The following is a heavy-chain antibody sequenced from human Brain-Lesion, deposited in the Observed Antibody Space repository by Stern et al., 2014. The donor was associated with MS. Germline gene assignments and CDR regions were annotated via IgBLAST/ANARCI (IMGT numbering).Heavy chain of an antibody. D-gene: IGHD2-15*01. J-gene: IGHJ6*02. Sequence: EVQLVQSGGGLVQPGGSLRLSCAASGFTFSTYWMRWVRQVPGKGLEWVANIKQDGSEARYVGSVKGRFTISRDNAQKPPYLQMNSLRAEDTAVYYCTRDCGRGSCSLPYYYYGMDVWGQGTAVTVSS. CDR1: GFTFSTYW. V-gene: IGHV3-7*01. CDR2: IKQDGSEA. CDR3: TRDCGRGSCSLPYYYYGMDV.